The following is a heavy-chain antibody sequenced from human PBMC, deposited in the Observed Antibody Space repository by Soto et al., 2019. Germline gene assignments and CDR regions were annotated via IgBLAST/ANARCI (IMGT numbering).Heavy chain of an antibody. D-gene: IGHD6-19*01. J-gene: IGHJ3*02. Sequence: EVQLLESGGGLVQPGGSLRLSCAASGFTFSSYAMSWVRQAPGKGLEWVSAISGSGGSTYYADSVKGRFTISRDNSKNTLYLQMNSLRAEDTAVYYCAKWWGQWLGTTGHSDAFDIWGQGTMVTVSS. CDR1: GFTFSSYA. V-gene: IGHV3-23*01. CDR2: ISGSGGST. CDR3: AKWWGQWLGTTGHSDAFDI.